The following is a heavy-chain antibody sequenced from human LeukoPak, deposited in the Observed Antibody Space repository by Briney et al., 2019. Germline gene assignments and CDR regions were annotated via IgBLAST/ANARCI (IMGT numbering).Heavy chain of an antibody. Sequence: GGSLRLSCAASGFTLSSYWMHWVRQAPGKGLEWVSGISWNSGSIGYADSVKGRFTISRDNAKNSLYLQMNSLRAEDTALYYCAKEVSAAGDYWGQGTLVTVSS. D-gene: IGHD2-2*01. CDR2: ISWNSGSI. CDR3: AKEVSAAGDY. V-gene: IGHV3-9*01. J-gene: IGHJ4*02. CDR1: GFTLSSYW.